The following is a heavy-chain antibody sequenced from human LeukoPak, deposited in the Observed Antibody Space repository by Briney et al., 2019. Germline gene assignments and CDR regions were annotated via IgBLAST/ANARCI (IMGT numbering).Heavy chain of an antibody. J-gene: IGHJ3*02. Sequence: RSSKTLSLTCTVSGGSISSSSYYWGWIRQPPGKGLEWIGSIYYSGSTYYNPSLKSRVTISVDTSKNQFSLKLSSVTAADTAVYYCARHNGRSAFDIWGQGTMVTVSS. D-gene: IGHD2-15*01. CDR3: ARHNGRSAFDI. V-gene: IGHV4-39*01. CDR2: IYYSGST. CDR1: GGSISSSSYY.